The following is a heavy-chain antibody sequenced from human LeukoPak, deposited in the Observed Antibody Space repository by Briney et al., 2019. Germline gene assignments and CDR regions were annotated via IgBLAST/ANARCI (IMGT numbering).Heavy chain of an antibody. D-gene: IGHD5-18*01. Sequence: GGSLRLSCAAHGFRFSSYGMHWVRQAPGKGLEWVAFIRYDGSDIYYVDFVKGQFTISRDNAKNTLYLQMNSLRADDTAVYYCAASNVDRASVIYWGRGTLVTVSS. V-gene: IGHV3-30*02. J-gene: IGHJ4*02. CDR3: AASNVDRASVIY. CDR1: GFRFSSYG. CDR2: IRYDGSDI.